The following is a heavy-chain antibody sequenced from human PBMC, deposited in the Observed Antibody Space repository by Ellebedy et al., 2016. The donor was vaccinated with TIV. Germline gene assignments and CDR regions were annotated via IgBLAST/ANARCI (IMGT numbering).Heavy chain of an antibody. V-gene: IGHV3-33*01. CDR2: IWYDGDNK. D-gene: IGHD3-22*01. CDR1: GFTFRSYG. CDR3: AREKSPTMIALDF. J-gene: IGHJ4*02. Sequence: GESLKISCVASGFTFRSYGMHWVRQAPDKGLEWVAVIWYDGDNKYYVDSVKGRFTISRDNSKNTLYLQMSSLRADDTAIYYCAREKSPTMIALDFWGQGTLVTVSS.